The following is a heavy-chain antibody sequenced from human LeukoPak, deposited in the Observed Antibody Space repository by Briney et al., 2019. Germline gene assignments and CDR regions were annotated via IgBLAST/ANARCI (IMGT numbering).Heavy chain of an antibody. CDR1: GFTFTNFA. CDR3: AKGTATVTSIYYYMDV. CDR2: ISGSGDTT. J-gene: IGHJ6*03. Sequence: GGSLRLSCAASGFTFTNFAMSWVRQASGKGLEWVSAISGSGDTTYYANSVKGRFTIFRDDSKNTLYLKMNSLRAEDTAVYYCAKGTATVTSIYYYMDVWGKGTTVTVSS. D-gene: IGHD4-17*01. V-gene: IGHV3-23*01.